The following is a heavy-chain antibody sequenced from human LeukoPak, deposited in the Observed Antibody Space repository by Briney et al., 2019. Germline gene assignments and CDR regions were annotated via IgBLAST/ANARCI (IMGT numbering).Heavy chain of an antibody. V-gene: IGHV3-53*01. D-gene: IGHD3-16*01. CDR2: IYSGGST. J-gene: IGHJ4*02. CDR1: GFTVSSNY. Sequence: PGGSLRLSCAASGFTVSSNYMSWVRQAPGKGLEWVSVIYSGGSTYYADSVKGRFTISRDNSKNTLYLQINSLRAEDTAVYYCARLGEKADFDYWGQGTLVTVSS. CDR3: ARLGEKADFDY.